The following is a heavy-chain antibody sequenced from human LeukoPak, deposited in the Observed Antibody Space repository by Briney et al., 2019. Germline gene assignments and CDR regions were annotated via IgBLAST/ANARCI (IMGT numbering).Heavy chain of an antibody. CDR1: GYTYTGYY. J-gene: IGHJ1*01. Sequence: SVKVSRKFCGYTYTGYYMHWVRQARGQGREWMGWINPNIGGTNYAQKFRGRITMTRETSSSPAYMELSRLRSDDTAVYYCAIDGGGYYGSSGYYYLQHWGQGTLVTVSS. CDR2: INPNIGGT. D-gene: IGHD3-22*01. CDR3: AIDGGGYYGSSGYYYLQH. V-gene: IGHV1-2*02.